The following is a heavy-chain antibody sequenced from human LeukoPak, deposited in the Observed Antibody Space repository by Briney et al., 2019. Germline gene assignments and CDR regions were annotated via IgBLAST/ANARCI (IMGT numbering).Heavy chain of an antibody. CDR1: GFTFSSSA. CDR2: ISGSGGST. Sequence: GGSLRLSCAASGFTFSSSAMSWVRQAPGKGLEWVSAISGSGGSTYYADSVKGRFTISRDNSKNTLYLQMNSLRAEDTAVYYCAKESSSSRFYYYGMDVWGQGTTVTVSS. J-gene: IGHJ6*02. D-gene: IGHD6-6*01. V-gene: IGHV3-23*01. CDR3: AKESSSSRFYYYGMDV.